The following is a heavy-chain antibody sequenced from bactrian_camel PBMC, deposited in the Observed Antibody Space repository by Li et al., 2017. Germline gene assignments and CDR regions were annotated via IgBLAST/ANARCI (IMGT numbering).Heavy chain of an antibody. V-gene: IGHV3S25*01. Sequence: VESGGGSVEAEGSLRLSCAASEFTPSTYCMAWFRQAPGKEREGVATIDNDGATTYTASVKGRFTISQDDAKNTVYLQMNNLKPEDTAMYYCAADVGSMSGNCQPNYWGQGTQVTVS. CDR3: AADVGSMSGNCQPNY. D-gene: IGHD6*01. J-gene: IGHJ4*01. CDR1: EFTPSTYC. CDR2: IDNDGATT.